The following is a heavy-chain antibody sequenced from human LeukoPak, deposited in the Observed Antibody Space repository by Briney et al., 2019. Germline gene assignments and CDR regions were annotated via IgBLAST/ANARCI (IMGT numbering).Heavy chain of an antibody. CDR3: AKDREYSDLDY. D-gene: IGHD3-3*01. V-gene: IGHV3-30*18. CDR1: GFTFSSYG. CDR2: ISYDGSNK. Sequence: GGSLRLSCAASGFTFSSYGMHWVRQAPGKGLEWVAVISYDGSNKYYADSVKGRFTISRDNSKNTLYLQMNSLRAEDTAVYYCAKDREYSDLDYWGQGTLVTVSS. J-gene: IGHJ4*02.